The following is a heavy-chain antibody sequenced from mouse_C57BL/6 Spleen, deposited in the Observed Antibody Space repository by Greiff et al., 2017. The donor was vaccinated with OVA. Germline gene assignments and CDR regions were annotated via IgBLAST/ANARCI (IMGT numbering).Heavy chain of an antibody. J-gene: IGHJ2*01. CDR2: INPSTGGT. CDR3: ARWNGNYDY. V-gene: IGHV1-42*01. Sequence: VQLQQSGPELVKPGASVKISCKASGYSFTGYYMNWVKQSPEKSLEWIGEINPSTGGTTYNQKFKAKATLTVDKSSSTAYMQLKSPTSEDSAVYYCARWNGNYDYWGQGTTLTVSS. CDR1: GYSFTGYY. D-gene: IGHD2-1*01.